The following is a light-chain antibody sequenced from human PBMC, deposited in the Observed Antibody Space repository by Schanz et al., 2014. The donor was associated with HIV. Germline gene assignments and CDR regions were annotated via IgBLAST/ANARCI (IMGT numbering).Light chain of an antibody. CDR1: QRISSW. J-gene: IGKJ1*01. CDR3: QQYNSYS. Sequence: DIQMTQSPSTVSASVGDRVTITCRASQRISSWLAWHQQKPGKAPTLLIYKAFSLETGVPSRFSGYGSGTEFTLTISSLQPDDFATYYCQQYNSYSFGQGTKVEIK. CDR2: KAF. V-gene: IGKV1-5*03.